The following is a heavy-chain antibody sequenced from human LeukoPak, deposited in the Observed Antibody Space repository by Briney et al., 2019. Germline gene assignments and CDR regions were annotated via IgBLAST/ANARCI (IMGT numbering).Heavy chain of an antibody. D-gene: IGHD2-2*01. CDR1: GFTFSSYS. J-gene: IGHJ3*02. V-gene: IGHV3-21*01. Sequence: GGSLRLSCAASGFTFSSYSMNWVRQAPGKGLEWVSSISSSSSYIYYADSVKGRFTISRDNAKNSLYLQMNGLRAEDTAVYYCARGGYCSSTSCYSHDAFDIWGQGTMVTVSS. CDR2: ISSSSSYI. CDR3: ARGGYCSSTSCYSHDAFDI.